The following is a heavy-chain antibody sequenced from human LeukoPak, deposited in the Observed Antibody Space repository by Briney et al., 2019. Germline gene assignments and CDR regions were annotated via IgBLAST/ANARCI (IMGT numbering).Heavy chain of an antibody. J-gene: IGHJ4*02. D-gene: IGHD3-10*01. CDR2: ISASGGST. CDR3: AKDRSGSGSYFVY. CDR1: GFTFSNYA. V-gene: IGHV3-23*01. Sequence: GGPLRLSCAASGFTFSNYAISWVRQAPGKGLEWVSAISASGGSTYYVDSVKGRFTISTDNSKNTLYMQLNSLRTEDTAVYYCAKDRSGSGSYFVYWGQGTLVTVSS.